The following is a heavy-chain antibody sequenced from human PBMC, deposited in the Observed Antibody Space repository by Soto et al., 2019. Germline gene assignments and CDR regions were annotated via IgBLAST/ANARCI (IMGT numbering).Heavy chain of an antibody. J-gene: IGHJ4*02. CDR3: ARDWRYYDSSGYYDY. D-gene: IGHD3-22*01. V-gene: IGHV1-18*01. CDR2: IGAYNGNT. CDR1: GYTFTSYG. Sequence: ASVKVSCKASGYTFTSYGISWVRQAPGQGLEWMGWIGAYNGNTNYAQKLQGRVTMTTDTSTSTAYMELRGLRSDDTAVYYCARDWRYYDSSGYYDYWGQGTLVTVSS.